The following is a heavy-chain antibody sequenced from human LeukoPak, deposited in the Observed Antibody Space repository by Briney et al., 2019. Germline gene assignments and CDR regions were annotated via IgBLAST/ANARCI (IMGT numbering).Heavy chain of an antibody. CDR2: INPSGGST. D-gene: IGHD6-19*01. J-gene: IGHJ3*02. CDR1: GYTFTSYY. V-gene: IGHV1-46*01. CDR3: ARESRQWLVNDAFDI. Sequence: ASVKVSCKASGYTFTSYYIHWVRQAPGQGLEWMGLINPSGGSTNYAQKFQGRVTMTRDMSTSTVYMELSSLRSEDTAVYYCARESRQWLVNDAFDIWGQGAMVTVSS.